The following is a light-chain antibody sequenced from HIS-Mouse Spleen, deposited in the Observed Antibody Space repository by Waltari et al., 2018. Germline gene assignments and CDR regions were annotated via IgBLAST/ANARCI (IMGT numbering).Light chain of an antibody. Sequence: QSALTQPPSASGSPGQSVTISCTGTSSDVGGYNYVSWYQQPPGKAPNLMIYEVSKRPSGVPDRFSGSKSGNTASLTVSGLQAEDEADYYCSSYAGSNNVVFGGGTKLTVL. CDR3: SSYAGSNNVV. J-gene: IGLJ2*01. CDR2: EVS. V-gene: IGLV2-8*01. CDR1: SSDVGGYNY.